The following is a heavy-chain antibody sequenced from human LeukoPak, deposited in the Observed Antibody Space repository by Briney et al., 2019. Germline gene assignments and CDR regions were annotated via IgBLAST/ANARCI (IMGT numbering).Heavy chain of an antibody. CDR1: GFTFTTYW. J-gene: IGHJ4*02. V-gene: IGHV3-7*03. Sequence: GGSLRLSCAASGFTFTTYWMTWVRQAPGKGLEWVASINQDGSEKYYVDSVKGRFTISRDNAQKSLYLEMKSLSAKDTAVYYCARAVTSTEGYWGQGTLVTVSS. CDR3: ARAVTSTEGY. CDR2: INQDGSEK.